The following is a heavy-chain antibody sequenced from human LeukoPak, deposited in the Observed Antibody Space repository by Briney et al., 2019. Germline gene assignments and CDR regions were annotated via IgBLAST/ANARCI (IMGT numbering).Heavy chain of an antibody. CDR1: GFTFSDYY. J-gene: IGHJ5*02. Sequence: GGSLRPSCAASGFTFSDYYMSWIRQAPGKGLEWVSYISSSGSTIYYADSVKGRFTISRDNAKNSLYLQMNSLRAEDTAVYYCARDSSGWYADNWFDPWGQGTLVTVSS. CDR2: ISSSGSTI. D-gene: IGHD6-19*01. V-gene: IGHV3-11*01. CDR3: ARDSSGWYADNWFDP.